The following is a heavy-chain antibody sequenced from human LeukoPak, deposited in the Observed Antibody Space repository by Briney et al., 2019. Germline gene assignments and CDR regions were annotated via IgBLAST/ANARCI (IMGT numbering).Heavy chain of an antibody. CDR1: GFTFWNYA. CDR2: ISGTGSST. V-gene: IGHV3-23*01. Sequence: GGSLRLSCEASGFTFWNYAMNWVRQAPGKGLERISTISGTGSSTYYADSAKGRFTISRDNSKDTLLLQLNSLTAADTAMYFCAKASVAIPQYCNSWGQGTLVTVSS. D-gene: IGHD2-2*02. J-gene: IGHJ5*02. CDR3: AKASVAIPQYCNS.